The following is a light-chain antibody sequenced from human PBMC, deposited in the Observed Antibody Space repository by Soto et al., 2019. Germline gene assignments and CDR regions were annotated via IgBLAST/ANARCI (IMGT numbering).Light chain of an antibody. CDR3: QQSYSTPIT. CDR2: AAS. V-gene: IGKV1-39*01. CDR1: QSISSY. J-gene: IGKJ5*01. Sequence: DIQMTQSPSSLSAYVGDRVTITCRASQSISSYLNWYQQKPGKAPKLLIYAASSLQSGVPSRFSGSGSGTDFTLTISSLQPEDFGTYYCQQSYSTPITFGQGTRLEIK.